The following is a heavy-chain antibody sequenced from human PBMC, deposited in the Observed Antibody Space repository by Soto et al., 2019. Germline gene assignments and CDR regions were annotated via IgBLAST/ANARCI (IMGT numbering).Heavy chain of an antibody. CDR3: ASVGGYSGYDFVGGDYYYYGMDV. Sequence: ASVKVSCKASGYTFTSYYMHWVRQAPGQGLEWMGIINPSGGSTSYAQKFQGRVTMTRDTSTSTVYMELSSLRSEDTAVYYCASVGGYSGYDFVGGDYYYYGMDVWGQGTTVTVSS. V-gene: IGHV1-46*01. CDR1: GYTFTSYY. J-gene: IGHJ6*02. D-gene: IGHD5-12*01. CDR2: INPSGGST.